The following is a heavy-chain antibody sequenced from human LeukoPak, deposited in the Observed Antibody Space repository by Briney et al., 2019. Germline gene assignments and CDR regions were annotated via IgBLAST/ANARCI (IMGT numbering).Heavy chain of an antibody. CDR1: GGTFSSYA. CDR3: ARITLDYGSGSLEHYYYYYYMDV. CDR2: IIPIFGTA. D-gene: IGHD3-10*01. V-gene: IGHV1-69*06. J-gene: IGHJ6*03. Sequence: SVKVSCKASGGTFSSYAISWVRQAPGQGLEWMGGIIPIFGTANYAQKFQGRVTITADKSTSTAYMELSSLRSEDTAVYYCARITLDYGSGSLEHYYYYYYMDVWGKGTTVTVSS.